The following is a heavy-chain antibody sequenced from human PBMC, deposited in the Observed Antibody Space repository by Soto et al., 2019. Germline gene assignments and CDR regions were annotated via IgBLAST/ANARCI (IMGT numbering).Heavy chain of an antibody. CDR3: LAGGGLWFGELGVY. J-gene: IGHJ4*02. Sequence: QVQLVQSGAEVKKPGASVKVSCTASGYTFTNYDINWVRQATGQGLEWLGWMNPKSGNVGYAQKFQGRVTMTRNTFISPAYMGLSSLRPEDTAVYYFLAGGGLWFGELGVYWGQGSLVTVSS. V-gene: IGHV1-8*01. CDR1: GYTFTNYD. CDR2: MNPKSGNV. D-gene: IGHD3-10*01.